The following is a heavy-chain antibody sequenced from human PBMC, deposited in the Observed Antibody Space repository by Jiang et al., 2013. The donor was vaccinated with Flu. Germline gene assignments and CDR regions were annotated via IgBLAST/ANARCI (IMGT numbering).Heavy chain of an antibody. CDR3: ARRDGYNSYYFDY. V-gene: IGHV4-4*09. Sequence: NPSLKSRVTISVDTSKNQFSLKLSSVTAADTAVYYCARRDGYNSYYFDYWGQGTLVTVSS. D-gene: IGHD5-24*01. J-gene: IGHJ4*02.